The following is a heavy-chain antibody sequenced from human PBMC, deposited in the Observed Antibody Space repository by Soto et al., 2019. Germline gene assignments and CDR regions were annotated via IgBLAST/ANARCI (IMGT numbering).Heavy chain of an antibody. J-gene: IGHJ4*02. CDR1: GFTFRSYG. V-gene: IGHV3-23*01. D-gene: IGHD1-7*01. Sequence: EVHLLESGGGLVQPGGSLRLSCAASGFTFRSYGMTWVRQAPGKGLEWVSFSSATGSGTYYADSVKGRFTISRDNSKNTLYLQMTSLRADDTAVYYCAKDRRAGGNYGFYSDFWGQGALVIVSS. CDR3: AKDRRAGGNYGFYSDF. CDR2: SSATGSGT.